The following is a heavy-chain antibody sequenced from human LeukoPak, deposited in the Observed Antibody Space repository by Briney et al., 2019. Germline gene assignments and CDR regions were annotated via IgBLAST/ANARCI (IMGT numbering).Heavy chain of an antibody. CDR2: IDPDGNT. CDR3: ASFRNTDI. Sequence: GRSLRLSCSASGLTFSTYWMHSVRQAPGKGLVWVSRIDPDGNTVYADSVSGRFTVSRDNAKNTMYLQMNRLRGEDMALYYCASFRNTDIWGQGTTVTVSP. D-gene: IGHD2/OR15-2a*01. V-gene: IGHV3-74*01. J-gene: IGHJ3*02. CDR1: GLTFSTYW.